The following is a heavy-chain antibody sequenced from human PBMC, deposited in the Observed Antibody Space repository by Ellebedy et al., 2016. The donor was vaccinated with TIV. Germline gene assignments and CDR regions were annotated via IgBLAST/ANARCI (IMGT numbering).Heavy chain of an antibody. CDR2: IIPIFGTT. Sequence: AASVKVSCKASGGTFSSYGISWVRQAPGQGLEWMGGIIPIFGTTHYAQKVQDRVTITADESTSTAYMELSSLRSEDTAVYYCAKTWTTVVIIEDYYAMDVWGQGTTVTVSS. J-gene: IGHJ6*02. CDR3: AKTWTTVVIIEDYYAMDV. CDR1: GGTFSSYG. V-gene: IGHV1-69*13. D-gene: IGHD4-23*01.